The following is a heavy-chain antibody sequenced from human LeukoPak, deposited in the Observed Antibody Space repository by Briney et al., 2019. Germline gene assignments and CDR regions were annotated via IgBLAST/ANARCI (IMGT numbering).Heavy chain of an antibody. CDR2: INWNGGST. Sequence: GGSLRLSCAASGFTFNTYTMSWVRQAPGKGLEWVSGINWNGGSTGYADSVKGRFTISRDNAKNSLYLQMSSLRAEDTAFYYCVRAAGGAAAGDFDYWGQGTLVTVSS. D-gene: IGHD6-13*01. V-gene: IGHV3-20*04. CDR3: VRAAGGAAAGDFDY. CDR1: GFTFNTYT. J-gene: IGHJ4*02.